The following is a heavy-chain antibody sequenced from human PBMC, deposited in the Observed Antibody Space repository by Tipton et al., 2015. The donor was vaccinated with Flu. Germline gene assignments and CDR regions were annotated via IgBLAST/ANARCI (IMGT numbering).Heavy chain of an antibody. V-gene: IGHV3-11*01. D-gene: IGHD5/OR15-5a*01. CDR1: GFTFNDYY. CDR3: ATTTVSTISYGLDV. J-gene: IGHJ6*02. Sequence: GSLRLSCAASGFTFNDYYISWIRQAPGKGLEWVSYISGSGSTIYYADSVRGRFTISRDNGKNSVFLQMNSLRAEDTAVYYCATTTVSTISYGLDVWGQGTTVTVSS. CDR2: ISGSGSTI.